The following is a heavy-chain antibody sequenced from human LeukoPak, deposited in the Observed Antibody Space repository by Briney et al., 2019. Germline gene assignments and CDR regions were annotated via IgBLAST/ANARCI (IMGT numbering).Heavy chain of an antibody. V-gene: IGHV4-39*07. J-gene: IGHJ6*02. CDR3: ARGPYSSHDHLSFYYYKGLDV. D-gene: IGHD3-10*01. CDR1: GGSISSSSYY. CDR2: IYYSGST. Sequence: SETLSLTCTVSGGSISSSSYYWGWIRQPPGKGLEWIGSIYYSGSTYYNPSLKSRVTLSVDRSQNKFSLKMTSMTAADTAVYYCARGPYSSHDHLSFYYYKGLDVWGPGTTVIVSS.